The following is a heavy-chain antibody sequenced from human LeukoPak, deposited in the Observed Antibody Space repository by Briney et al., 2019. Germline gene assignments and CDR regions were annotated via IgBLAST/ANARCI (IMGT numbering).Heavy chain of an antibody. CDR1: GGSFSGYY. CDR2: INHSGST. Sequence: SETLSLTCAVYGGSFSGYYWSWIRQPPGKGLEWIGEINHSGSTNYNPSLKSRVTISVDTSKNQFSLKLSSVTAADTAVYYCARAGPSYGDQPQYYFDYWGQGTLVTVSS. J-gene: IGHJ4*02. V-gene: IGHV4-34*01. D-gene: IGHD4-17*01. CDR3: ARAGPSYGDQPQYYFDY.